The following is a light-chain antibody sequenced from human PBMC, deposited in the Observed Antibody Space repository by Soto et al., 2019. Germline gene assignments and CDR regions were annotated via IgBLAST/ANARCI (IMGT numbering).Light chain of an antibody. CDR1: QSISSW. CDR2: KAS. V-gene: IGKV1-5*03. Sequence: DIQMTQSPSTLSASVGDRATLSCRASQSISSWLAWYQQKPGKAPTLLIYKASSLDSGVPSRFSGSGSGTEFTLSISSLQPDDFATYYCQQYNSYPLTFGGGTKVEIK. CDR3: QQYNSYPLT. J-gene: IGKJ4*01.